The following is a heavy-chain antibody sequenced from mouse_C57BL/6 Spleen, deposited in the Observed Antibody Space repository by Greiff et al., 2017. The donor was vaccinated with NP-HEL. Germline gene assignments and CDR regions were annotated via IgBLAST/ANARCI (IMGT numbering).Heavy chain of an antibody. CDR3: ARDRFYFAY. CDR2: ISDGGSYT. Sequence: EVQRVESGGGLVKPGGSLKLSCAASGFTFSSYAMSWVRQTPEKRLEWVATISDGGSYTYYPDNVKGRFTISRDNAKNNLYLQMSHLKSEDTAMYYCARDRFYFAYWGQGTLVTVSA. V-gene: IGHV5-4*01. CDR1: GFTFSSYA. J-gene: IGHJ3*01.